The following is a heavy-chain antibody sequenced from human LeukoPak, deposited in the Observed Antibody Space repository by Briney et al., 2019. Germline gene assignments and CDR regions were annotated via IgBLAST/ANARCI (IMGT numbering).Heavy chain of an antibody. J-gene: IGHJ3*02. CDR2: IQQDGSEN. Sequence: PGGSLRLSCAASGFTFSSYWMSWVRQAPGKGLEWVANIQQDGSENYYVDSVKGRFTISRDNAKNSLYLQMNSLRAEDTALYYCAKGHYDYVWGSYRLFDAFDTWGQGTMVIVSS. CDR3: AKGHYDYVWGSYRLFDAFDT. D-gene: IGHD3-16*02. CDR1: GFTFSSYW. V-gene: IGHV3-7*04.